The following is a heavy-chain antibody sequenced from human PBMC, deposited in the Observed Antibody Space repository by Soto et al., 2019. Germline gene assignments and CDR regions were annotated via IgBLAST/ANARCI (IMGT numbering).Heavy chain of an antibody. CDR2: ISAYNGNT. Sequence: QDQLVQSGVEVKKPGASVKVSCKASGYSFTNYGITWVRQAPGQGFEWMGWISAYNGNTNYAQKFQGRVTMTTDASTITAYLELRSLRSDDTAVYYCARDRGVAPPVAGNTHYYFYMDVWCKGTTVTVSS. J-gene: IGHJ6*03. V-gene: IGHV1-18*01. CDR1: GYSFTNYG. D-gene: IGHD6-19*01. CDR3: ARDRGVAPPVAGNTHYYFYMDV.